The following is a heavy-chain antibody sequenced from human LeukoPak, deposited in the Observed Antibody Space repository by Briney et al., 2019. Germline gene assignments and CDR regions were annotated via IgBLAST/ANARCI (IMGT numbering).Heavy chain of an antibody. CDR1: GYSFSTYW. CDR3: ACRDLTSTWSFP. Sequence: GESLKISCKGSGYSFSTYWIGWVRQMPGRGLEWMGIIYPGDSDTRYSPSFQGQVTISADRSISTAYLQWVSLKASDTAMYYCACRDLTSTWSFPWGQGTLVTVSS. V-gene: IGHV5-51*01. CDR2: IYPGDSDT. J-gene: IGHJ5*02. D-gene: IGHD6-13*01.